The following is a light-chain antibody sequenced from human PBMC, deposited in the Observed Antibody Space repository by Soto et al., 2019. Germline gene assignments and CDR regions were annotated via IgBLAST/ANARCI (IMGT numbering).Light chain of an antibody. CDR2: EVT. CDR3: SSYAGSNNPYV. J-gene: IGLJ1*01. V-gene: IGLV2-8*01. CDR1: SGDIGGYDY. Sequence: QSVLTQPPSASGPPGQSVTISCTGTSGDIGGYDYVSWYQQHPGKAPKLMIYEVTKRPLGVPDRFSGSKSGNTASLTVSGLQAEDEADYYCSSYAGSNNPYVFGTGTKLTVL.